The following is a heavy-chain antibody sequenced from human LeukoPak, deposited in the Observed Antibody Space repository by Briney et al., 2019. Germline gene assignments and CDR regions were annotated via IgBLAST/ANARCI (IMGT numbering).Heavy chain of an antibody. CDR2: IIPIFGTA. CDR3: ASVVPAARREFDY. Sequence: SVKVSCKASGGTFSSYAISWVRQAPGQGLEWMGGIIPIFGTANYAQKFQGRVTITADESTSTAYMELSSLRSEDTAVYYCASVVPAARREFDYWGQGTLVTVSP. CDR1: GGTFSSYA. V-gene: IGHV1-69*13. J-gene: IGHJ4*02. D-gene: IGHD2-2*01.